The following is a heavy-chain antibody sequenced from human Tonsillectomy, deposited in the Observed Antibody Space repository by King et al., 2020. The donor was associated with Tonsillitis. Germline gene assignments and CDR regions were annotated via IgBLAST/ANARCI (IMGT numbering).Heavy chain of an antibody. CDR2: IWYDGSNK. V-gene: IGHV3-33*08. D-gene: IGHD2-2*01. CDR3: ARGGCSSTSCYEAFDY. J-gene: IGHJ4*02. Sequence: VQLVESGGGVVQPGRSLRLSCAASGFTFSSYGMHWVRQAPGKGLEWVAVIWYDGSNKYYADSVKGRFTISRDNSKNTLYLQMNSLRAEDTAVYYCARGGCSSTSCYEAFDYWGQGTLVTVSS. CDR1: GFTFSSYG.